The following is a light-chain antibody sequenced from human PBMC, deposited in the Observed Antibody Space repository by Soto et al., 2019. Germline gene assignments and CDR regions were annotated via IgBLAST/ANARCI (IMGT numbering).Light chain of an antibody. CDR1: QSIRNS. Sequence: DIQMTQSPSSLSASVGDRVTITCRASQSIRNSLSWFQQKPGKAPKLLIWAASSLQSGVPSTFSGSGSGTDFTLTISSLQPEDFATYYCQQTYSSVTFGQGTRLEIK. J-gene: IGKJ5*01. CDR2: AAS. CDR3: QQTYSSVT. V-gene: IGKV1-39*01.